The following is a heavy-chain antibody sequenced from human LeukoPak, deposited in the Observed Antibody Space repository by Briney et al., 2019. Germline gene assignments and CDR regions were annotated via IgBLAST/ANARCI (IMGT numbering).Heavy chain of an antibody. Sequence: PGGSLRLSCAASGFTFSNYAMTWVRQAPGKGLEWVSSLSGSGGSTYYADSVKGRFTISRDNSQNTLDLQMNSLRAEDTAVYYCARGKYNSGSTANFDYRGQGTLVTVSS. CDR3: ARGKYNSGSTANFDY. V-gene: IGHV3-23*01. J-gene: IGHJ4*02. D-gene: IGHD1-1*01. CDR2: LSGSGGST. CDR1: GFTFSNYA.